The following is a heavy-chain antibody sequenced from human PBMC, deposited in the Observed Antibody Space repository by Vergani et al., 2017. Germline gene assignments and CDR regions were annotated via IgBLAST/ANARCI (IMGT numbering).Heavy chain of an antibody. CDR3: ARAGSSTMPRNWFDP. CDR1: GGSISSGGYS. Sequence: QLQLQESGSGLVKPSQTLSLTCAVSGGSISSGGYSWSWIRQPPGNGLEWIGYIYYSGSTNYNPSLKSRVTISVDRSKNQFSLKLSSVTAADTAVYYCARAGSSTMPRNWFDPWGQGTLVTVSS. V-gene: IGHV4-30-2*01. J-gene: IGHJ5*02. D-gene: IGHD2-2*01. CDR2: IYYSGST.